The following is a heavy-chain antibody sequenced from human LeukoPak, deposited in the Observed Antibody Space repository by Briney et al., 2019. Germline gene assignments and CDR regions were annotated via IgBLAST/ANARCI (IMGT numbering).Heavy chain of an antibody. Sequence: SETLSLTCTVSGGSITSSGYYWGWIRQPPGKGLEWIGYIYHSGSTYYNPSLKSRVTTSVDTTKNQFSLKLSSVTATDTAVYYWARDGVYCSRTSCCGPFRANDETFWFDPWGQGTLVTVSS. V-gene: IGHV4-39*07. CDR2: IYHSGST. D-gene: IGHD2-2*01. J-gene: IGHJ5*02. CDR1: GGSITSSGYY. CDR3: ARDGVYCSRTSCCGPFRANDETFWFDP.